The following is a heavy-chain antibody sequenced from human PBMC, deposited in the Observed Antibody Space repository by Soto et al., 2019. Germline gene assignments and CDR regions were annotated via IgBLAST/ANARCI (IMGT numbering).Heavy chain of an antibody. CDR1: GFTFSSYA. CDR3: AKDRHYDYIWGSYRVL. D-gene: IGHD3-16*02. V-gene: IGHV3-23*01. J-gene: IGHJ4*02. Sequence: GGSLRLSCAASGFTFSSYAMSWVRQAPGKGLEWVSAISGSGGSTYYADSVKGRFTISRDNSKNTLYLQMNSLRAEDTAVYYCAKDRHYDYIWGSYRVLWGQGTLVTVSS. CDR2: ISGSGGST.